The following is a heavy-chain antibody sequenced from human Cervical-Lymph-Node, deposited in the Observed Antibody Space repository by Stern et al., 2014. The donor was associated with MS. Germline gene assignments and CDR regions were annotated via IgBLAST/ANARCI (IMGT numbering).Heavy chain of an antibody. D-gene: IGHD3-3*01. CDR1: GGSISSYY. CDR2: VHYSGTT. CDR3: AGSGTYYPDY. Sequence: QVQLVESGPGLVKPSETLSLTCSVSGGSISSYYWNWIRQPPGKGLEWIANVHYSGTTNYNPSLKSRSPILLAPSINKTPLKLTSVTAADTAVYYCAGSGTYYPDYWGQGILVTVSS. J-gene: IGHJ4*02. V-gene: IGHV4-59*08.